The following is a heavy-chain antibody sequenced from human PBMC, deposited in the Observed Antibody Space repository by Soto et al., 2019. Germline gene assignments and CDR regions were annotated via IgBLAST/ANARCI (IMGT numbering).Heavy chain of an antibody. V-gene: IGHV4-30-4*01. D-gene: IGHD3-3*01. CDR1: GGSISSGDYY. Sequence: SETLSLTCTVSGGSISSGDYYWSWIRQPPGKGLEWIGYIYYSGSTYYNPSLKSRVTISVDTPKNQFSLKLSSVTAADTAVYYCAREVDDFWSGFVDYWGQGXLVTVSS. CDR2: IYYSGST. CDR3: AREVDDFWSGFVDY. J-gene: IGHJ4*02.